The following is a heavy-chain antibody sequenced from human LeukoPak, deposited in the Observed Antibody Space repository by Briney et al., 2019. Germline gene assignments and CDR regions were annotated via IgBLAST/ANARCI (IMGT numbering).Heavy chain of an antibody. V-gene: IGHV1-2*02. Sequence: ASVKVSCKTSGYTFTGYYMYWVRQVPGQGLEWMGWINPNSGGTIYAQKFQGRVTMTRDTSISTAYMELSRLRSDDTAVYYCAGAGLIFGHRDKWGQGTLVTVSS. CDR3: AGAGLIFGHRDK. CDR1: GYTFTGYY. D-gene: IGHD3-10*01. J-gene: IGHJ4*02. CDR2: INPNSGGT.